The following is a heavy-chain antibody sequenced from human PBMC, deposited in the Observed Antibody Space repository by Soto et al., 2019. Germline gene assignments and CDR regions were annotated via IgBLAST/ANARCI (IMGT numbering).Heavy chain of an antibody. CDR3: ARGIAAAGKEGGYYYGMDV. J-gene: IGHJ6*02. V-gene: IGHV1-69*06. Sequence: KVSCKASGGTFSSYAISWVRQAPGQGLEWMGGIIPIFGTANYAQKFQGRVTITADKSTSTAYMELSSLRSEDTAVYYCARGIAAAGKEGGYYYGMDVWGQGTTVTVSS. CDR1: GGTFSSYA. D-gene: IGHD6-13*01. CDR2: IIPIFGTA.